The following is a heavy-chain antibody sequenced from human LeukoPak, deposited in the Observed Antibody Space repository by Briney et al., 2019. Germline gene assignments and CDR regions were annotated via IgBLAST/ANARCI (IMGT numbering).Heavy chain of an antibody. J-gene: IGHJ4*02. CDR1: GGSVSSGSYY. V-gene: IGHV4-31*03. CDR2: IYYSGST. CDR3: ARDSSGYYYDY. D-gene: IGHD3-22*01. Sequence: SETLSLTCTVSGGSVSSGSYYWSWIRQPPGKGLEWIGYIYYSGSTYYNPSLKSRLTISVDTSKNQFSLKLSSVTAADTAVYYCARDSSGYYYDYWGQGTLVTVSS.